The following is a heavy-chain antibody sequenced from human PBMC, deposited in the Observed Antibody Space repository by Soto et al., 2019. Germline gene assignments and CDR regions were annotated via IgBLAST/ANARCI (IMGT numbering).Heavy chain of an antibody. D-gene: IGHD2-15*01. V-gene: IGHV4-30-4*01. CDR2: VYKTGST. Sequence: QVQLQESGPGLVKPSQTLSLTCTVSGGSISSGDYYWSWIRQPPGKGLESIGYVYKTGSTYYNPSLKSRLIXXVXTXXYQFSLNLISVPAADTAVYYCARIRCGGGTCYLGSWGQGTLVTVSA. J-gene: IGHJ4*02. CDR1: GGSISSGDYY. CDR3: ARIRCGGGTCYLGS.